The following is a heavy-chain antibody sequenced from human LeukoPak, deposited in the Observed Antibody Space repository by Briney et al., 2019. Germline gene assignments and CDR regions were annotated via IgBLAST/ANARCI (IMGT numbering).Heavy chain of an antibody. J-gene: IGHJ4*02. V-gene: IGHV5-51*01. CDR3: ARYYLYDSSGYPPYYFDY. CDR2: IYPGDSDT. Sequence: GESLKISCKGSGYSFTSYWIGWVRQMPGKGLGWMGIIYPGDSDTRYSPSFQGQVTISADKSISTAYLQWSSLKASDTAMYYCARYYLYDSSGYPPYYFDYWGQGTLVTVSS. CDR1: GYSFTSYW. D-gene: IGHD3-22*01.